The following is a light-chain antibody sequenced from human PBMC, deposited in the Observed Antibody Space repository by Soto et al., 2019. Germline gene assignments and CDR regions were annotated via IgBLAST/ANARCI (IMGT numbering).Light chain of an antibody. CDR1: QSVSSSY. CDR3: QQYGSSPPIT. Sequence: VLTQSPGTLSLSPWERATLSCRASQSVSSSYLAWYQQKPGQAPRLLIYGASSRATGIPDRFSGSGSGTDFTLTISRLEPEDFAVYYCQQYGSSPPITSGQGTRLEIK. J-gene: IGKJ5*01. V-gene: IGKV3-20*01. CDR2: GAS.